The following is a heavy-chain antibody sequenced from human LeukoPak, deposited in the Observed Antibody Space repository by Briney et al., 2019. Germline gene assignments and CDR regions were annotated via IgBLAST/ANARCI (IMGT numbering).Heavy chain of an antibody. CDR2: IYHSGST. CDR3: ARAMLPYDILTGYYLYDAFDT. V-gene: IGHV4-30-2*01. J-gene: IGHJ3*02. D-gene: IGHD3-9*01. Sequence: SETLSLTCAVSGGSISSGGYSWSWIRQPPGKGLEWIGYIYHSGSTYYNPSLKSRVTISVDRSKNQFSLKLSSVTAADTAVYYSARAMLPYDILTGYYLYDAFDTRGQGTMVTVSS. CDR1: GGSISSGGYS.